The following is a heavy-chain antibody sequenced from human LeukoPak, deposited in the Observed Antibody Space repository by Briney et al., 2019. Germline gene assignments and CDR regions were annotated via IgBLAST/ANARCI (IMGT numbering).Heavy chain of an antibody. CDR1: GFTFSSYS. CDR2: ISSSSSYI. Sequence: PGGSLRLSCAASGFTFSSYSMNWVRQAPGKGLEWVSSISSSSSYIYYADSVKGRFTISRDNAKNSLYLQMNSLRAEDTAVYYCARSRITMVRGVKGQLGVPDYWGQGTLVTVSS. CDR3: ARSRITMVRGVKGQLGVPDY. V-gene: IGHV3-21*01. J-gene: IGHJ4*02. D-gene: IGHD3-10*01.